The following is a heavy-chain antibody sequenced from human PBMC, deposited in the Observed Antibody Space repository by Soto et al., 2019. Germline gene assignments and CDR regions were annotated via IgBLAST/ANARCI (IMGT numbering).Heavy chain of an antibody. D-gene: IGHD1-7*01. Sequence: SVKVSCKASGGTFSSYAISWVRQAPGQGLEWMGGIIPIFGAANYAQKFQGRVTITADESTSTAYMELSSLRSEDTAVYYCARALELRLAFDIWGQGTMVTVSS. CDR2: IIPIFGAA. CDR3: ARALELRLAFDI. CDR1: GGTFSSYA. J-gene: IGHJ3*02. V-gene: IGHV1-69*13.